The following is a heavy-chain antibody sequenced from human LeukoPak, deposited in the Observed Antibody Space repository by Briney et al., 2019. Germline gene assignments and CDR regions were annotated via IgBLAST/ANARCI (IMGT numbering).Heavy chain of an antibody. Sequence: SETLSLTCAVYGESSFSNYYWSWIRQTPGGALEWIGEINHSGYTNYNPSLKSRVTLSIDTSKNQFSLRLNPVTAADTAVYYCSRQVVGNDYWGQGTLVTVSS. CDR3: SRQVVGNDY. CDR1: GESSFSNYY. D-gene: IGHD3-22*01. CDR2: INHSGYT. J-gene: IGHJ4*02. V-gene: IGHV4-34*01.